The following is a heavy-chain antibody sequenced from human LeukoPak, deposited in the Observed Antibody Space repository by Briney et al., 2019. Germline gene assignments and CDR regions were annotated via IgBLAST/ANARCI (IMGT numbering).Heavy chain of an antibody. D-gene: IGHD3-3*01. CDR3: TRVFDPNDFWSGFCFDF. CDR2: INRDGSSA. Sequence: PGGSLTLLCAASGFTFSDSWMFWVRQAPGKGLQWVSRINRDGSSANYADCVRGRFTTSRDNAQNILYLHMKSLRADDTAVYYCTRVFDPNDFWSGFCFDFGGQGTLVSVSS. CDR1: GFTFSDSW. V-gene: IGHV3-74*01. J-gene: IGHJ4*02.